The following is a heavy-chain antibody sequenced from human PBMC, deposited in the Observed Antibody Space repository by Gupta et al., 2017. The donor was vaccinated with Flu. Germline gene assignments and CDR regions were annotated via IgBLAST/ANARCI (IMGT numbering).Heavy chain of an antibody. D-gene: IGHD3-22*01. V-gene: IGHV3-9*01. J-gene: IGHJ3*01. CDR1: GFGFDDYS. Sequence: EMQLVESGGALVQPGRSLRLSCAVSGFGFDDYSINWVRQVPGKGLEWVSGITWNSDKIGYADSVKGRFSISRDNAKKSLYLQMNSLRVEDSALYYCTKARFAFNHYDSSGYYFGLALDVWGQGTRVTVFS. CDR2: ITWNSDKI. CDR3: TKARFAFNHYDSSGYYFGLALDV.